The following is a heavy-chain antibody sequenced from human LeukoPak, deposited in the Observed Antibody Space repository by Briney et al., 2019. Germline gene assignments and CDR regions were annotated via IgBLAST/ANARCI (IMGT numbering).Heavy chain of an antibody. J-gene: IGHJ4*02. CDR2: ISSSGSTI. CDR1: GFTFSDYY. V-gene: IGHV3-11*01. D-gene: IGHD3-10*01. Sequence: PGGSLRLSCAASGFTFSDYYMSWIRQAPGKGPEWVSYISSSGSTIYYADSVKGRFTISRDNAKNSLYLQMNSLRAEDTAVYYCARDPSLGSGSYYFDYWGQGTLVTVSS. CDR3: ARDPSLGSGSYYFDY.